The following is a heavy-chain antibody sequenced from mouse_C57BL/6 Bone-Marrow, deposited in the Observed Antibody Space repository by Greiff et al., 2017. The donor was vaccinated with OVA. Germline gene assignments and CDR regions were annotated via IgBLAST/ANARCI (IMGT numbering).Heavy chain of an antibody. CDR1: GYTFTDYY. D-gene: IGHD3-1*01. Sequence: VQLQQSGAELVKPGASVKISCKASGYTFTDYYMNWVKQRPGQGLEWIGKIGPGSGSTYYNEKFKGKATLTADKSSSTAYMQRSSLTSEDSAVYFCARSGATGGNYVDYWGQGTTLTVSS. V-gene: IGHV1-77*01. CDR3: ARSGATGGNYVDY. J-gene: IGHJ2*01. CDR2: IGPGSGST.